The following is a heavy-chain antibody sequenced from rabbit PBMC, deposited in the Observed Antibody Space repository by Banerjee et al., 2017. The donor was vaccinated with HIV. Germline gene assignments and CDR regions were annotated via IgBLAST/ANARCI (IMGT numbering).Heavy chain of an antibody. CDR3: ARGDTGSRHSPFNL. D-gene: IGHD1-1*01. V-gene: IGHV1S43*01. Sequence: QEQLVESGGDLVKPGASLTLTCTASGFSFSSVYDMCWVRQAPGKGLEWIACIGTADGNTFYANWAKGRFTISRSTSLNTVDLKMTSLTAADTATYFCARGDTGSRHSPFNLWGPGTLVTVS. CDR2: IGTADGNT. CDR1: GFSFSSVYD. J-gene: IGHJ4*01.